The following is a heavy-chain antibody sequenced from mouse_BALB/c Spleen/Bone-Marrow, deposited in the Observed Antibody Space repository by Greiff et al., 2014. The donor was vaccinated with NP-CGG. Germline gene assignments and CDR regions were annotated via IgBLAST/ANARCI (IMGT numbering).Heavy chain of an antibody. CDR2: IYRYNGGT. J-gene: IGHJ3*01. D-gene: IGHD4-1*01. CDR3: ARELGGAY. CDR1: GYTFTDCN. V-gene: IGHV1S29*02. Sequence: EVQLQQSGPELVKPGASVKISCKASGYTFTDCNMHWVKQSHGKSLEWIGYIYRYNGGTGYNQKFKSKATLTVDNSSRTAYMELRSLTSEDSAVYYCARELGGAYWGQGTLVTVSA.